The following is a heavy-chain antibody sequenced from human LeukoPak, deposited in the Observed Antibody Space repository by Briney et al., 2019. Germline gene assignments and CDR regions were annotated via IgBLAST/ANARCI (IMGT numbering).Heavy chain of an antibody. CDR2: IYYTGST. CDR3: AGHDVTEVTFYI. Sequence: SETLSLTCAVYGGSFSGYYWSWIRQPPGKGLEWIGYIYYTGSTSYNPSLKSRDTTSVETSKNHLSLKVGSVPASDTAVYYCAGHDVTEVTFYICGQGTKVT. D-gene: IGHD4-23*01. CDR1: GGSFSGYY. V-gene: IGHV4-59*08. J-gene: IGHJ3*02.